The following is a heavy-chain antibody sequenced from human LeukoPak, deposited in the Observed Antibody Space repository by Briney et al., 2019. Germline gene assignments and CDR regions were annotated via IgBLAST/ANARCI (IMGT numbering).Heavy chain of an antibody. Sequence: GGSLRLSCAASRFTFSSYAMSWVRQAPGKGLDWVSAISSGGDATYYADSVKGRFTISRDNSKNTLFLHMNSLRVEDTAVYYCARDRFGPTENWGQGTLVTVSS. D-gene: IGHD3-10*01. V-gene: IGHV3-23*01. CDR2: ISSGGDAT. CDR1: RFTFSSYA. CDR3: ARDRFGPTEN. J-gene: IGHJ4*02.